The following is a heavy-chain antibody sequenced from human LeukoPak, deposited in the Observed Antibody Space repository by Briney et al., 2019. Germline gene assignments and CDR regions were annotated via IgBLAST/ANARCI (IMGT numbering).Heavy chain of an antibody. CDR2: ISTDAGET. CDR3: AKDRGDGSYPGYFDY. V-gene: IGHV3-23*01. CDR1: GFTFSSYE. Sequence: GGSLRLSCAASGFTFSSYEMNWVRQAPGKGLEWVSAISTDAGETHYADSVKGRFTISRDNSKNTVSLQMSSLSAEDTAVYYCAKDRGDGSYPGYFDYWGQGTLVTVSS. D-gene: IGHD3-10*01. J-gene: IGHJ4*02.